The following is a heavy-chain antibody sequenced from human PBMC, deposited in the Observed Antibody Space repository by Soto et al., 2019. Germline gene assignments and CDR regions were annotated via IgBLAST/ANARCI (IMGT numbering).Heavy chain of an antibody. J-gene: IGHJ4*02. D-gene: IGHD1-1*01. CDR1: GDSFSGYF. CDR2: ITEGGTT. V-gene: IGHV4-34*01. CDR3: ARGDDAMVYPNLDY. Sequence: SETLSLTCAVHGDSFSGYFWTWIRQPPGKGLEWIAEITEGGTTNYSPSLKSRVSIAVDSSKRQFSLTLSSVTAADTAMYYCARGDDAMVYPNLDYWSQGSLVTVSS.